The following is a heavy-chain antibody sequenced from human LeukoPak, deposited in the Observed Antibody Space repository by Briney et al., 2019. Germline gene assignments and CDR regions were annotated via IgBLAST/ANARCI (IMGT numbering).Heavy chain of an antibody. D-gene: IGHD6-13*01. J-gene: IGHJ5*02. V-gene: IGHV3-30*18. Sequence: GGSLRLSCAASGFTFSSYGMHWVRQAPGEGLEWVAVISYDGSNKYYADSVKGRFTISRDNSKNTLYLQMNSLRAEDTAVYYCAKGFYGYSSSWYSGNWFDPWGQGTLVTVSS. CDR1: GFTFSSYG. CDR3: AKGFYGYSSSWYSGNWFDP. CDR2: ISYDGSNK.